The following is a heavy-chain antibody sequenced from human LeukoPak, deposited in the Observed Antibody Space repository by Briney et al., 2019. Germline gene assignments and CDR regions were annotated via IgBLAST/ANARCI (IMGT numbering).Heavy chain of an antibody. V-gene: IGHV3-23*01. CDR2: ISGSGGST. CDR3: AKFYYDFWSYFDN. CDR1: GFTFSSYA. D-gene: IGHD3-3*01. Sequence: PGGSLRLSCAASGFTFSSYAMSWVRQAPGKGLEWVSAISGSGGSTYYADSVKGRFTISRDNSMNTLYLHMNSLRAEDTAVYHCAKFYYDFWSYFDNWGQGTLVTVSS. J-gene: IGHJ4*02.